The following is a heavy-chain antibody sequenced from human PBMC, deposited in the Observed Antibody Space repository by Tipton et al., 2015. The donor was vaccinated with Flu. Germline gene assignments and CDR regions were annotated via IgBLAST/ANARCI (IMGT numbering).Heavy chain of an antibody. Sequence: SLRLSCAASGFTFSSYSMNWVRQAPGKGLEWVSYISSSSSTIYYADSVKGRFTISRDNAKNSLYLQMNSLRAEDTAVYYCASLDTAMVKENWFDPWGQGTLVTVSS. J-gene: IGHJ5*02. CDR3: ASLDTAMVKENWFDP. CDR2: ISSSSSTI. V-gene: IGHV3-48*04. D-gene: IGHD5-18*01. CDR1: GFTFSSYS.